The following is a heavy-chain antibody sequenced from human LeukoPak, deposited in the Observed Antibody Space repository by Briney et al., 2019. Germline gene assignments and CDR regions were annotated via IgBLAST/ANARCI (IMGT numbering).Heavy chain of an antibody. V-gene: IGHV3-30*18. J-gene: IGHJ4*02. CDR2: ISYDGSNK. CDR3: AKSDGSGGVSYDY. CDR1: GFTFSSYG. Sequence: GRSLRLSCAASGFTFSSYGMHWVRQAPGKGLEWVAVISYDGSNKYYADSVKGRFTISRDNSKNTLYLQMNSLRAEDTAVYYCAKSDGSGGVSYDYWGQGTLVTVSS. D-gene: IGHD3-16*01.